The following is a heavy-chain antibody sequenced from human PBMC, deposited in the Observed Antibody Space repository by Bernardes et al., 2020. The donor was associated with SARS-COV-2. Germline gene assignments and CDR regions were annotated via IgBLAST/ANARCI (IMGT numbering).Heavy chain of an antibody. D-gene: IGHD6-19*01. Sequence: GGSLRLSCAASGFTFSSYSMNWVRQAPGKGLEWVSYISSSSSTIYYADSVKGRFTISRDNAKNSLYLQMNSLRDEDTAVYYCARVSYSSGRTHIDYWGQGTLVTVSS. CDR3: ARVSYSSGRTHIDY. CDR2: ISSSSSTI. J-gene: IGHJ4*02. V-gene: IGHV3-48*02. CDR1: GFTFSSYS.